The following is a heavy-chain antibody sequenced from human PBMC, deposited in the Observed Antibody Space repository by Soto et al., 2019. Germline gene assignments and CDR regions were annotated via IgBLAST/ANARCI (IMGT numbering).Heavy chain of an antibody. V-gene: IGHV3-30-3*01. D-gene: IGHD3-22*01. J-gene: IGHJ4*02. Sequence: PGGSLRLSCAGSGFIFSNSAFHWVRQAPGKGLEWVALISYDGNNKYYADSVKGRFTISRDNSKNTLYLQMHSLRADDTAVYYCAREVASYDRSGFFDYWGQGARVTVSS. CDR2: ISYDGNNK. CDR1: GFIFSNSA. CDR3: AREVASYDRSGFFDY.